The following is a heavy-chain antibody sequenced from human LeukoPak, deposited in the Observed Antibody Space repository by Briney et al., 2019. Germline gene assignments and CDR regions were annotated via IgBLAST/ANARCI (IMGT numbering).Heavy chain of an antibody. J-gene: IGHJ4*02. V-gene: IGHV3-30*18. CDR1: GFIFSNSA. Sequence: GGSLRLSCAASGFIFSNSAMHWVHQAPGKGLEWVAVISYDGSNKYYADSVKGRFTISRDNSKNTLYLQMNSLRAEDTAVYYCAKDIEEWLVKGGGCFDYWGQGALVTVSS. D-gene: IGHD6-19*01. CDR2: ISYDGSNK. CDR3: AKDIEEWLVKGGGCFDY.